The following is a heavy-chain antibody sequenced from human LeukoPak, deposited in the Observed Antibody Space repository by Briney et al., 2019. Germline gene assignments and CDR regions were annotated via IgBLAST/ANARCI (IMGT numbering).Heavy chain of an antibody. CDR3: ARVEVGAANRQWYGMDV. CDR1: GGSISSHY. D-gene: IGHD2-15*01. Sequence: SETLSLTCTISGGSISSHYWSWIRQPPGKGLEWIGYVDYRGNTNYNPSLKSRVTISIDTSKSPFSLKLNSVTAADTAVYYCARVEVGAANRQWYGMDVWGQGTTVTVSS. J-gene: IGHJ6*02. V-gene: IGHV4-59*11. CDR2: VDYRGNT.